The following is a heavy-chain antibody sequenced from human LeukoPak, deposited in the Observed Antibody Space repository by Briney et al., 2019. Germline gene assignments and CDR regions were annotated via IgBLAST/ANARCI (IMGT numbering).Heavy chain of an antibody. V-gene: IGHV3-11*06. CDR1: GFTFSDYY. Sequence: GGSLRLSCAASGFTFSDYYMSWIRQAPGKGLEWVSYISSSSSYTNYADSVKGRFPISRDNAKNSLYLQMNSLRAEDTAVYYCARDLHESDYWGQGTLVTVSS. D-gene: IGHD4-11*01. CDR3: ARDLHESDY. CDR2: ISSSSSYT. J-gene: IGHJ4*02.